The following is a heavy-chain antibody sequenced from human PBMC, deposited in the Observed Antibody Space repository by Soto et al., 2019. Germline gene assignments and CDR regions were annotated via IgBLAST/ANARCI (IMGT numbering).Heavy chain of an antibody. D-gene: IGHD6-13*01. CDR3: ARVFSDSSSFFDP. CDR2: IYYSGST. CDR1: GGSISSYC. Sequence: SETLSLTCTVSGGSISSYCWSWIRQHPGKGLEWIGYIYYSGSTYYNPSLKSRVTISVDTSKNQFSLKLGSVTAADTAVYYCARVFSDSSSFFDPWGQGTLVTVSS. V-gene: IGHV4-59*12. J-gene: IGHJ5*02.